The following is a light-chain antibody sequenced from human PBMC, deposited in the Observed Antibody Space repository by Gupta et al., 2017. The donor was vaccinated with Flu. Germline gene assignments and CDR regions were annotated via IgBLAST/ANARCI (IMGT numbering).Light chain of an antibody. CDR3: RHDFSHWS. V-gene: IGKV1-5*03. CDR2: KAS. J-gene: IGKJ1*01. Sequence: IQMTQSPSTLSASVGDEVTITCRASQTVSWWLAWYQQKRGKPPNLLIQKASKVKRGVTPRFSGYGEGKELTRTSRNGQTDASANYYGRHDFSHWSFGQGTKMEIK. CDR1: QTVSWW.